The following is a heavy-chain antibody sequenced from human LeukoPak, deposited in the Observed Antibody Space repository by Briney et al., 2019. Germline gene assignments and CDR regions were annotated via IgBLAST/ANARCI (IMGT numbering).Heavy chain of an antibody. CDR3: ARVTTGYCSGGSCYPIDAFDI. V-gene: IGHV5-10-1*01. J-gene: IGHJ3*02. D-gene: IGHD2-15*01. CDR2: IDPSDSYT. CDR1: GYSFLSYW. Sequence: GESLKISCKGSGYSFLSYWISWVRQMPGKGLECMGRIDPSDSYTNYSPSFQGHVTISADKSISTAYLQWSGPKASDTAMYYCARVTTGYCSGGSCYPIDAFDIWGQGKMVTVSS.